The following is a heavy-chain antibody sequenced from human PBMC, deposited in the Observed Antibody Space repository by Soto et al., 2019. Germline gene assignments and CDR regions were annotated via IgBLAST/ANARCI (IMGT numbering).Heavy chain of an antibody. Sequence: QVQLVQSGAEVKKPGSSVKVSCKASGGTFSSYTISWVRQAPGQGIEWMGRIIPILGIANYEQKFQGRVTITADKSTSTAYMELSSLRSEDTAVYYCARDFWRYSGYDGYDYWGQGTLVTVSS. CDR2: IIPILGIA. V-gene: IGHV1-69*08. D-gene: IGHD5-12*01. CDR1: GGTFSSYT. J-gene: IGHJ4*02. CDR3: ARDFWRYSGYDGYDY.